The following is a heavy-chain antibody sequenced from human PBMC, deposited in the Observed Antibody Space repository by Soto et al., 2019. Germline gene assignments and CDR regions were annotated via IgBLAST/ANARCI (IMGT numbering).Heavy chain of an antibody. Sequence: GGSLRLSCAASGFTFSSYAMHWVRQAPGKGLEWVAVISYDGSNKYYADSVKGRFTISRDNSKNTLHLQMNSLRAEDTAVYYCARVPTNSYYDFWSGPYYYYGMDVWGQGTTVTVSS. CDR2: ISYDGSNK. CDR3: ARVPTNSYYDFWSGPYYYYGMDV. CDR1: GFTFSSYA. D-gene: IGHD3-3*01. V-gene: IGHV3-30-3*01. J-gene: IGHJ6*02.